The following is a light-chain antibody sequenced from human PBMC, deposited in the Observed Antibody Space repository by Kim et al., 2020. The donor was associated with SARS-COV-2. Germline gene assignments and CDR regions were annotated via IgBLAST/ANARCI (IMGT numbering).Light chain of an antibody. J-gene: IGKJ2*01. V-gene: IGKV1-5*01. CDR2: DAS. Sequence: SASVGDSFTSTCRASLSINRWLAWYQQKPGKAPKLLIYDASSLESGVPSRFSGSGSGTEFTLTISSLQPDDFATYYCQQYNSYSPTFGQGTKLEI. CDR3: QQYNSYSPT. CDR1: LSINRW.